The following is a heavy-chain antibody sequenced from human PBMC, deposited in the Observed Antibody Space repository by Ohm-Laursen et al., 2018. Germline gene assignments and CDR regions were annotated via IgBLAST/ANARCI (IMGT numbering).Heavy chain of an antibody. CDR3: ARMGPQQPHWYFDL. D-gene: IGHD1/OR15-1a*01. CDR1: GYSFSAHY. CDR2: ISPRNGDT. Sequence: SSVKVSCKASGYSFSAHYMHWMRQAPGQGLEWMGWISPRNGDTHYAQKFQGRVTMTRDTSINTAYMELSSLRSEDTAVYYCARMGPQQPHWYFDLWGRGTLVTVSS. V-gene: IGHV1-2*02. J-gene: IGHJ2*01.